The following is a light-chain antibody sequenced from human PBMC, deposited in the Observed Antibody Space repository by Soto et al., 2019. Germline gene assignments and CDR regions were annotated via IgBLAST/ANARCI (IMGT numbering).Light chain of an antibody. CDR2: EAA. J-gene: IGKJ5*01. CDR1: QSISGW. CDR3: QHRQYWPPIT. V-gene: IGKV1-5*01. Sequence: DIQMTQSPSTLSASVGDRVTITCRASQSISGWLAWYQQKPGTAPKLLIYEAANLESGVPSRFSGSGSGTEFTLTISSLEPEDFAIYYCQHRQYWPPITFGQGTRLEIK.